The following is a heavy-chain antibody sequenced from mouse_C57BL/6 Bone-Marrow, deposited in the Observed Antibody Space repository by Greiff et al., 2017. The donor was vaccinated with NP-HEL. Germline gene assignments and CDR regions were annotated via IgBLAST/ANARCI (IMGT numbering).Heavy chain of an antibody. Sequence: QQSGAELVRPGASVTLSCKASGYTFTDYEMHWVKQTPVHGLEWIGAIDPETGGTAYNQKFKGKAILTADKSSSTAYMELRSLTSEDSAVYYCTRPVYYYGSSFAYWGQGTLVTVSA. CDR3: TRPVYYYGSSFAY. CDR2: IDPETGGT. CDR1: GYTFTDYE. D-gene: IGHD1-1*01. V-gene: IGHV1-15*01. J-gene: IGHJ3*01.